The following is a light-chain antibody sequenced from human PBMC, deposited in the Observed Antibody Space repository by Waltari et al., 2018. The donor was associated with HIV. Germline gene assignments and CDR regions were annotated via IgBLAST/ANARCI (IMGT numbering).Light chain of an antibody. V-gene: IGLV3-1*01. CDR3: QAWDGGTIV. J-gene: IGLJ3*02. CDR1: KLGHKY. Sequence: SYELTQPPSVSVSSGQTASVTCSGVKLGHKYVSWYQQRAGQAHRLVIYQYNHRPTGIPDRFSGATSENTATLTINETQPLDEAEYSCQAWDGGTIVFGGGTKLNVL. CDR2: QYN.